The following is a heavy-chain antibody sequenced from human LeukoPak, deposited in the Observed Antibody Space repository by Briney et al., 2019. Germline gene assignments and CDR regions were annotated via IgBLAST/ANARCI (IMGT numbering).Heavy chain of an antibody. CDR2: IYTSGST. CDR3: ARDSVQLERRYYYYYGMDV. D-gene: IGHD1-1*01. V-gene: IGHV4-4*07. CDR1: GGSISSYY. J-gene: IGHJ6*02. Sequence: SETLSLTCTVSGGSISSYYWSWIRQPAGKGLEWIGRIYTSGSTNYNPSLKSRVTMSVDTSKNQFSLKLSSVTAADTAVYYCARDSVQLERRYYYYYGMDVWGQGTTVTVSS.